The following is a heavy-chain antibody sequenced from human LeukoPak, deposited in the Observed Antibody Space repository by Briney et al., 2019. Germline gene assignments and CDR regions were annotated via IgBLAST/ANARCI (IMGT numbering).Heavy chain of an antibody. CDR2: INHSGST. CDR3: ARALSRGYSYGRARYFDY. CDR1: GVSFSGYY. J-gene: IGHJ4*02. Sequence: SGTLSLTCAVYGVSFSGYYWSWIRQPPGKGLEWIGEINHSGSTNYNPSLKSRVTISVDTSKNQFSLKLSSVTAADTAVYYCARALSRGYSYGRARYFDYWGQGTLVTVSS. V-gene: IGHV4-34*01. D-gene: IGHD5-18*01.